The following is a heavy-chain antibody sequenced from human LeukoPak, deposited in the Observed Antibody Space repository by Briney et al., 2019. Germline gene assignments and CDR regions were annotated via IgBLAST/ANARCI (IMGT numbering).Heavy chain of an antibody. CDR1: GYTFSSYT. Sequence: ASVKVSCKTSGYTFSSYTITWVRQAPGQGLQWMGWINTNTGNPTYAQGFTGRYVFSLDTSVSTAYLQISGLTADDTAVYFCGRDPRLGIRGYTYGYIEYWGQGTLVTVSS. CDR3: GRDPRLGIRGYTYGYIEY. J-gene: IGHJ4*02. CDR2: INTNTGNP. D-gene: IGHD5-18*01. V-gene: IGHV7-4-1*02.